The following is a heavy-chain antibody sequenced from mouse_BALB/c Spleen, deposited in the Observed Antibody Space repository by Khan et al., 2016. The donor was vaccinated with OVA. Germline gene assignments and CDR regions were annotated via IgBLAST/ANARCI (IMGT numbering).Heavy chain of an antibody. J-gene: IGHJ3*01. CDR3: GRGYLRERSWCDY. Sequence: QIQLVQSGPELKKPGETVKISCKASGYTFTNYGMNWVKQAPGKGLKWMGWINTNTGEPTYAEEFKERFAFSLATSASTAYLQINNLKHEDSDTNFCGRGYLRERSWCDYWGKGTLVTVS. CDR2: INTNTGEP. D-gene: IGHD2-14*01. V-gene: IGHV9-3*02. CDR1: GYTFTNYG.